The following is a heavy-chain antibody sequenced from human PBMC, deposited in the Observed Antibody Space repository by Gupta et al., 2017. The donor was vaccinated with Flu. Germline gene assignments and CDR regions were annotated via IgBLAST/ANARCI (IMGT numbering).Heavy chain of an antibody. V-gene: IGHV1-18*01. Sequence: AYNGNTNYAQKLQGRVTMTTDTSTSTAYMELRSLRSDDTAVYYCARVRFLEWFTRDYWGQGTLVTVSS. CDR3: ARVRFLEWFTRDY. D-gene: IGHD3-3*01. CDR2: AYNGNT. J-gene: IGHJ4*02.